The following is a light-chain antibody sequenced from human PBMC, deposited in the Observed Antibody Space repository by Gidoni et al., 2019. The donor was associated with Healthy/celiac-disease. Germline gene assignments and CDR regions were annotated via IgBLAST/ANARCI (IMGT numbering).Light chain of an antibody. CDR3: QQSYSTPVT. CDR2: AAS. CDR1: QSISSY. Sequence: DIQMPQSPSSLSASVGDRVTITCRASQSISSYLNWYQQKPGKAPKLLIYAASSVQSGVPSRFSGSGSGTDFTLTISSLQPEDFATYYCQQSYSTPVTFGQGTRLEIK. V-gene: IGKV1-39*01. J-gene: IGKJ5*01.